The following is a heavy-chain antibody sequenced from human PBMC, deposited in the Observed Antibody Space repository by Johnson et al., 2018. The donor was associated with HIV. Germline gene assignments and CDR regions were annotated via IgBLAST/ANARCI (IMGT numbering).Heavy chain of an antibody. CDR3: AREKIRAFDI. Sequence: MQLVESGGGVVQPGGSLRLSCAASGFTFSSYAMHWVRQAPAKGLEWVAVISYDGSDKYYADSVKGRFTISRDNSKNTLYLQMNVLRAEDTAVYYCAREKIRAFDIWGQGTMVTVSS. V-gene: IGHV3-30*04. CDR2: ISYDGSDK. CDR1: GFTFSSYA. J-gene: IGHJ3*02.